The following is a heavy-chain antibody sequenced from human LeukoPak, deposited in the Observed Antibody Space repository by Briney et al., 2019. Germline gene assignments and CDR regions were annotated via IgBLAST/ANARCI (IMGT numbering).Heavy chain of an antibody. CDR1: GGSISSSSYY. D-gene: IGHD1-26*01. CDR3: ARGGALWYYYYYMDV. CDR2: IYYSGST. Sequence: SETLSLTCTVSGGSISSSSYYWDWIRQPPGKGLEWIGSIYYSGSTYYNPSLKSRVTISVDTSKNQFSLKLSSVTAADTAVYYCARGGALWYYYYYMDVWGKGTTVTVSS. V-gene: IGHV4-39*07. J-gene: IGHJ6*03.